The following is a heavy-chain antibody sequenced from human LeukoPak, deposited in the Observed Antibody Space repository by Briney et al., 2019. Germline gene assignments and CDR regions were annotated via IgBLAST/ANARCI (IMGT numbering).Heavy chain of an antibody. CDR2: IWYDGTEK. J-gene: IGHJ5*02. CDR3: ARVNGPNSGYYYTLDL. Sequence: PARSLRLTCAASGLTFRNYAMHWVRQVPGGGLEWVAVIWYDGTEKYYAAYVMGRFTISRDSSENTLYLQMNGLRTEDTGVYYCARVNGPNSGYYYTLDLWGQGTPVSVSS. CDR1: GLTFRNYA. V-gene: IGHV3-33*01. D-gene: IGHD3-22*01.